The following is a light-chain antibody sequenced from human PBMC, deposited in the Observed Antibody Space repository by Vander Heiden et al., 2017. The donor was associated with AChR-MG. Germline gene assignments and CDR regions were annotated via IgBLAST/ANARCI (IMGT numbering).Light chain of an antibody. Sequence: EIVLTQSPGTLSLSPGEGATLSCRASEHVRSTSLAWYKQKPGQAPRLLIYGASNRATGIPDRFSGSGSGTDFTLTISRLDPEDLAVYYCQQDGSSPWTFGLGTKVDIK. V-gene: IGKV3-20*01. CDR1: EHVRSTS. CDR3: QQDGSSPWT. J-gene: IGKJ1*01. CDR2: GAS.